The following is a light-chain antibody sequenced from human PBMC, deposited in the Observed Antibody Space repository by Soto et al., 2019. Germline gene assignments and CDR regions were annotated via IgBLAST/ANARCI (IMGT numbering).Light chain of an antibody. Sequence: QSVLTQPPSVSGAPGQRVTISCIGSSSNIGAGYDVHWYQQLPGTAPKLLIYGNSNRPSGVPDRFSGSKSGTSASLAITGLQAEVEADYYCQSYDSSLSVLYVFGTGTKVTVL. J-gene: IGLJ1*01. V-gene: IGLV1-40*01. CDR2: GNS. CDR1: SSNIGAGYD. CDR3: QSYDSSLSVLYV.